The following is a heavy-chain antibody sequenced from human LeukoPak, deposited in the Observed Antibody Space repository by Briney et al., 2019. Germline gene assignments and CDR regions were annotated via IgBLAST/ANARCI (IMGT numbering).Heavy chain of an antibody. CDR1: GFTFSSTW. D-gene: IGHD6-19*01. V-gene: IGHV3-7*01. Sequence: GGSLRLSCAASGFTFSSTWMSWVRQAPGKGLEWVANINQDGSEKNYVDSVKGRFTISRDNAKNSLYLQMNSLRVEDTAVYYCARDVVAGRFDYWGQGTLVTVSS. CDR3: ARDVVAGRFDY. CDR2: INQDGSEK. J-gene: IGHJ4*02.